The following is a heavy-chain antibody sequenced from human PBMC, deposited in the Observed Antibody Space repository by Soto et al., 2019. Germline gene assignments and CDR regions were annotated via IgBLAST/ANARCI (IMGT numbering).Heavy chain of an antibody. D-gene: IGHD3-22*01. V-gene: IGHV3-30-3*01. CDR1: GFTFSSYA. Sequence: GGSLRLSCAASGFTFSSYAMHWVRQAPGKGLEWVAVISYDGSNKYYADSVKGRFTISRDNSKNTLYLQMNSLRVEDTAVYYCARAQSYYDSSGYLDYWGQGTLVTVSS. CDR2: ISYDGSNK. J-gene: IGHJ4*02. CDR3: ARAQSYYDSSGYLDY.